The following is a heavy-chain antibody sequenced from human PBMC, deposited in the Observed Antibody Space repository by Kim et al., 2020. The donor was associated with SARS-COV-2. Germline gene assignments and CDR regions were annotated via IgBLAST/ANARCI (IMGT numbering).Heavy chain of an antibody. CDR2: INHSGST. D-gene: IGHD3-16*01. Sequence: SETLSLTCAVYGGSFSGYYWSWIRQPPGKGLEWIGEINHSGSTNYNPSLKSRVTISVDTSKNQFSLKLNSVTAADTAVYYCARGPRLDYWGQGTLVTVSS. CDR1: GGSFSGYY. J-gene: IGHJ4*02. CDR3: ARGPRLDY. V-gene: IGHV4-34*01.